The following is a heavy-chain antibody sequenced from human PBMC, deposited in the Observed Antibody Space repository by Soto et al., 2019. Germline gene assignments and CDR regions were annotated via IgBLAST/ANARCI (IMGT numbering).Heavy chain of an antibody. J-gene: IGHJ6*03. D-gene: IGHD3-3*01. CDR1: GGSFSGYY. CDR2: INHSGST. V-gene: IGHV4-34*01. CDR3: ARAKIFGVVTLAKPYYYYMDV. Sequence: PSETLSLTCAVYGGSFSGYYWSWIRQPPGKGLEWIGEINHSGSTNYNPSLKSRVTISVDTPKKKFSLKLSSVTAADTAVYYCARAKIFGVVTLAKPYYYYMDVWGKGTTVTVSS.